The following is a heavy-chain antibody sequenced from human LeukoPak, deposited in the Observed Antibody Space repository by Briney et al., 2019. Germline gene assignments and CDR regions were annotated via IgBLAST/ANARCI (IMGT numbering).Heavy chain of an antibody. Sequence: ASVKVSCKASGYTFTGYYIHWVRQAPGQGLEWMGMINPSGGSISYAQKFQGRVTMTRDTSTSTVYMELSSLRSEDTAVYYCATNYGSGSCYYFLYWGQGTLVTVSS. CDR2: INPSGGSI. J-gene: IGHJ4*02. CDR1: GYTFTGYY. V-gene: IGHV1-46*01. CDR3: ATNYGSGSCYYFLY. D-gene: IGHD3-10*01.